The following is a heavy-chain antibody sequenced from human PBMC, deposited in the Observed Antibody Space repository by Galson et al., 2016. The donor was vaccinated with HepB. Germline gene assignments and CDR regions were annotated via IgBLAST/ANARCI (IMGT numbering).Heavy chain of an antibody. D-gene: IGHD2-15*01. CDR2: IWYDGNSQ. CDR1: GFTFSSFC. J-gene: IGHJ3*01. V-gene: IGHV3-33*03. Sequence: SLRLSCAASGFTFSSFCFHWVRQAPGKGLEWVATIWYDGNSQYYGDSVKGRFVISRDNSKTTLYLQMNSLTAEDTAGYYGAKVLCCGSCDAGAFDTWGQGTLVTVSS. CDR3: AKVLCCGSCDAGAFDT.